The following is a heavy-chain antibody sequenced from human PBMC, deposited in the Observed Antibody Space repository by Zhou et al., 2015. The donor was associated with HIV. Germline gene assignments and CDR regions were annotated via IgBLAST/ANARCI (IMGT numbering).Heavy chain of an antibody. CDR1: GYTFTGYY. Sequence: QAQLVQSGAEVKKPGASVKVSCKASGYTFTGYYLHWVRQAPGQGLEWMGFINTNSGDTKYTDNFKGRVTMTRDTSISTAYMELSSLRSEDTAVYYCARGVRDGDYRSYYYYGMDVWGQGTTVTVSS. J-gene: IGHJ6*02. V-gene: IGHV1-2*02. CDR3: ARGVRDGDYRSYYYYGMDV. CDR2: INTNSGDT. D-gene: IGHD4-17*01.